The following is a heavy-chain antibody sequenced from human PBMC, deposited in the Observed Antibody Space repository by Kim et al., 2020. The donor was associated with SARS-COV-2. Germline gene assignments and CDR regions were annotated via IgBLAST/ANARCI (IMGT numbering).Heavy chain of an antibody. J-gene: IGHJ6*02. CDR3: AREPLDPQLLTDYGMDV. Sequence: GGSLRLSCAASGFTFSSYWMHWVRQAPGKGLVWVSRINSDGSSTSYADSVKGRFTISRDNAKNTLYLQMNSLRAEDTAVYYCAREPLDPQLLTDYGMDVWGQGTTVTVSS. D-gene: IGHD5-18*01. CDR2: INSDGSST. V-gene: IGHV3-74*01. CDR1: GFTFSSYW.